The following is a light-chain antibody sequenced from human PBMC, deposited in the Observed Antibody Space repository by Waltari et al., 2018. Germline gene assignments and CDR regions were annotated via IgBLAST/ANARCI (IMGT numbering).Light chain of an antibody. V-gene: IGLV3-19*01. CDR1: SLRSYY. CDR3: HSRDASGVGGT. J-gene: IGLJ3*02. Sequence: TLDPAVSVAMGQTVRITCQGDSLRSYYASWYRQRPGQAPILVMYDKNNRPPGVPDRFSGSSSDNTASLTITGAQAEDEAYYYCHSRDASGVGGTFGGGTKLTVL. CDR2: DKN.